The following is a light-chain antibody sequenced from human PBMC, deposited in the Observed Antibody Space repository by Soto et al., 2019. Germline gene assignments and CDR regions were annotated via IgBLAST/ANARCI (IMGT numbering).Light chain of an antibody. CDR1: QSISNY. J-gene: IGKJ1*01. CDR3: QQYYSYPRT. V-gene: IGKV1-39*01. Sequence: DIQMTQPPSTLSGSVGDRVTVTCRASQSISNYLNWYQQKPGKAPKLLIYAASSFQSGVPSRFSGSGSGTDFTLTISCLQSEDFATYYCQQYYSYPRTFGQGTKVDIK. CDR2: AAS.